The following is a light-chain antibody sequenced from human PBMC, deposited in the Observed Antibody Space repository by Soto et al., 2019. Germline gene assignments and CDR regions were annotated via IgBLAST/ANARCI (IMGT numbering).Light chain of an antibody. V-gene: IGKV3-15*01. J-gene: IGKJ2*01. CDR3: QQYNNWPPYT. CDR1: RSVSSN. Sequence: EIVMTQSPATLSVSPGERATLSCRASRSVSSNLAWYQQKPGQAPRLLMYGASTRATGIPARFSGSGSETEFTLTISSLQSEDFAVYYCQQYNNWPPYTFGQGTKVDIK. CDR2: GAS.